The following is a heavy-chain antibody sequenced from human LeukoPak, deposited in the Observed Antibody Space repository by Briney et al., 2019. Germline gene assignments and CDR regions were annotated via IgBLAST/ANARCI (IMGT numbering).Heavy chain of an antibody. Sequence: SETLSLTCTVSGGSISSGDYYWSWIRRPPGKGLEWIGYIYYSGSTYYNPSLKSRVTISVDTSKNQFSLKLSSVTAADTAVYYCARVVNYYDSSGFLDIWGQGTMVTVSS. J-gene: IGHJ3*02. CDR1: GGSISSGDYY. CDR2: IYYSGST. V-gene: IGHV4-30-4*08. D-gene: IGHD3-22*01. CDR3: ARVVNYYDSSGFLDI.